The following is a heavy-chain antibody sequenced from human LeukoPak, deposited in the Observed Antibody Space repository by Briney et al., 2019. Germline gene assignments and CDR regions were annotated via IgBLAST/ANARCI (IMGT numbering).Heavy chain of an antibody. CDR2: VYHSGST. J-gene: IGHJ4*02. V-gene: IGHV4-38-2*01. Sequence: SETLSLTCAVSGYSISNGFYWGWIRQPPGKGLEWIGSVYHSGSTYYNPSLKRRVSISVDTSKNQFSLKLSSVTAADTAVYYCARRYCSSTNCPPDYWGQGTLVTVSS. CDR3: ARRYCSSTNCPPDY. D-gene: IGHD2-2*01. CDR1: GYSISNGFY.